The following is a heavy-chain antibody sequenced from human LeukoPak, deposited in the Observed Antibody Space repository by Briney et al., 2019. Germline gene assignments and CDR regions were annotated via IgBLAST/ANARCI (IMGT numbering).Heavy chain of an antibody. CDR1: GFTFSSYG. V-gene: IGHV3-30*02. CDR2: IRYDGSNK. CDR3: AKLQVIASDAFDI. D-gene: IGHD3-10*01. Sequence: PGGSLRLSCAASGFTFSSYGMHWVRQAPGKGLEWVSFIRYDGSNKYYADSVKGRFTISRDNSKNTLYLQMNSLRAEDTAVYYCAKLQVIASDAFDIWGQGTMVTVSS. J-gene: IGHJ3*02.